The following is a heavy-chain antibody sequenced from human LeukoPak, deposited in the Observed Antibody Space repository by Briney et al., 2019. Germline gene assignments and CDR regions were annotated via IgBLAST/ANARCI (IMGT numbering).Heavy chain of an antibody. D-gene: IGHD5-24*01. CDR2: ISSSGTTI. J-gene: IGHJ4*02. V-gene: IGHV3-11*01. Sequence: PGGSLRLSCAASGFTFSDYYMTWIRQAPGKGLEGVSYISSSGTTIYYADSVKGRFTVSRDNAKKSLYLQMNSLRAEDTAVYYCARDCRDGYNCGDSWGQGTLVTVSS. CDR1: GFTFSDYY. CDR3: ARDCRDGYNCGDS.